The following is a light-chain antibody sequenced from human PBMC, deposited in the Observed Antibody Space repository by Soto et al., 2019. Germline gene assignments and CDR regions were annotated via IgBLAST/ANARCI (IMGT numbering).Light chain of an antibody. CDR3: HQYGSSRT. J-gene: IGKJ1*01. CDR1: QAVRNNY. CDR2: GAS. V-gene: IGKV3-20*01. Sequence: EFVLTQSPGTLSLSPGERATLSCRASQAVRNNYLAWYQQKPGQAPRLLIYGASSRATGIPDRFSGSGSGTDFTLTISRLEPEDFAVYYCHQYGSSRTFGQGTKVDIK.